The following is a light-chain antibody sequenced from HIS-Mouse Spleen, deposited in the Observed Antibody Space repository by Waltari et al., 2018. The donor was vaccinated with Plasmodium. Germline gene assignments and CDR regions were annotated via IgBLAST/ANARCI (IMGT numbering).Light chain of an antibody. Sequence: EIVLTQSPGTLSFSRAERSTLSCRASQMVSSSYLAWYQQKPGQAPRILIHGASPRATGIPDRFSGSGSGTDFTLTISRLEPEDFAVYYCQQYGSSSYTFGQGTKLEIK. CDR2: GAS. CDR1: QMVSSSY. J-gene: IGKJ2*01. CDR3: QQYGSSSYT. V-gene: IGKV3-20*01.